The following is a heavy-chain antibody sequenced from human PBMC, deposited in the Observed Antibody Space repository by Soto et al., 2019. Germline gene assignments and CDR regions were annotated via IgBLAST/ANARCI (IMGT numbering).Heavy chain of an antibody. D-gene: IGHD4-17*01. V-gene: IGHV3-30*18. CDR2: ISYDGSNK. CDR3: ANLYGDYPLFDY. Sequence: GGSLRLSCAASGFTFSSYGMHWVRQAPGKGLEWVAVISYDGSNKYYADSVKGRFTISRDNSKNTLYLQMNSLRAEDTAVYYCANLYGDYPLFDYWGQGTLVTVSS. CDR1: GFTFSSYG. J-gene: IGHJ4*02.